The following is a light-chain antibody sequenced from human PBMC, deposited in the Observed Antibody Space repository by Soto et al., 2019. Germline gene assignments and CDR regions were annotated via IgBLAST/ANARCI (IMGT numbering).Light chain of an antibody. CDR3: SSYTSSTTQV. Sequence: QSALTQPASVSGSPGQSITISCTGTSSDVGGHDYVSWYQQHPGKAPQLMIYDVSYRPSGVSNRFSGSKSGNTASLTISGLQAEDEADYYCSSYTSSTTQVFGTGTKVNVL. J-gene: IGLJ1*01. CDR1: SSDVGGHDY. V-gene: IGLV2-14*03. CDR2: DVS.